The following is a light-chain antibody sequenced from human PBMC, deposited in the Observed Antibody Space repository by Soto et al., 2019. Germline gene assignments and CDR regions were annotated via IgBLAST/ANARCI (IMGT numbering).Light chain of an antibody. CDR3: QQYESYSPLT. V-gene: IGKV1-5*01. J-gene: IGKJ4*01. CDR1: HSISTW. Sequence: DIQMTQSPSTLSASVGDRVTITCRASHSISTWLAWYQQKPGSAPQLLIYDASTLESGVPARFSVSGVGTEFTLTISSLQPGDLATYYCQQYESYSPLTFGGGTKVEI. CDR2: DAS.